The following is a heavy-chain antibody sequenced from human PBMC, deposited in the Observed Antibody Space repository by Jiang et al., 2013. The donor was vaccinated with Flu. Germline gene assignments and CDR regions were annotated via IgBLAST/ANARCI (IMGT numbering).Heavy chain of an antibody. CDR1: GYSFTSYW. D-gene: IGHD3-16*02. CDR3: ARHGPDGGAIFIPEGRFDP. J-gene: IGHJ5*02. V-gene: IGHV5-51*01. Sequence: AEVKKPGESLKISCKGSGYSFTSYWIGWVRQMPGKGLEWMGIIYPGDSDTRYSPSFQGQVTISADKSISTAYLQWSSLKASDTAMYYCARHGPDGGAIFIPEGRFDPWGQGTLVTVSS. CDR2: IYPGDSDT.